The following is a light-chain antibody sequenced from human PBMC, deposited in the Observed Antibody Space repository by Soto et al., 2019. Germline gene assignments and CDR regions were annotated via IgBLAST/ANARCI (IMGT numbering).Light chain of an antibody. V-gene: IGLV2-14*01. CDR1: SSDVGGYNY. CDR3: SSYTSSSTRV. Sequence: QSALTQPASVSGSPGQSITISCTGTSSDVGGYNYVSWYQQHPGKAPKLMIYEVSNRPSGVSNRFSGSKSGNTASLTISGXQXXXXXXXXCSSYTSSSTRVFGTGTKLTVL. J-gene: IGLJ1*01. CDR2: EVS.